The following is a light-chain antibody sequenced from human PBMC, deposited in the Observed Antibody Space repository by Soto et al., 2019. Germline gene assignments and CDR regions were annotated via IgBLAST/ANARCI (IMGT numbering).Light chain of an antibody. Sequence: EIVLTQSPATLSLSPGGRATLSCRASHSVSSSLAWYQQKPGQAPRLLIYDAYNRASGIPDRFSGSGSGTDFTLTISRLEPEDFVVYHCQQYDGSPRTFGQGTKVEVK. CDR3: QQYDGSPRT. CDR2: DAY. J-gene: IGKJ1*01. V-gene: IGKV3-11*01. CDR1: HSVSSS.